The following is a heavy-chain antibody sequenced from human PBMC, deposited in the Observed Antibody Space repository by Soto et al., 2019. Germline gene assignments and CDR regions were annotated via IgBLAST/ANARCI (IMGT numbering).Heavy chain of an antibody. CDR3: ARGQLPAATTYFDF. CDR2: IWFDGSNK. CDR1: GFTFSSHA. D-gene: IGHD2-15*01. V-gene: IGHV3-33*01. Sequence: QVHLVESGGGVVQPGGSLRLSCAASGFTFSSHAIHWVRQAPGKGLEWVAIIWFDGSNKYYADSVKGRFSISRDNSKNTLFLQMDSLRAEDTAVYYCARGQLPAATTYFDFWGQGTLVIVSS. J-gene: IGHJ4*02.